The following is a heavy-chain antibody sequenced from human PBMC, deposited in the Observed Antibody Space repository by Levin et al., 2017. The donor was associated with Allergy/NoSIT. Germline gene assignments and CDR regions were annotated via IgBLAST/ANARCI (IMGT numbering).Heavy chain of an antibody. CDR2: IITVLGMV. CDR1: GGTFSSYT. Sequence: GGSLRLSCKASGGTFSSYTISWVRQAPGQGLEWMGRIITVLGMVNYAQKFQDRVTITADKSTSTAYMELSSLRSEDTAVYYCARDPSVKYYDSAMHYDDSWGQGTLVTVSS. J-gene: IGHJ4*02. CDR3: ARDPSVKYYDSAMHYDDS. V-gene: IGHV1-69*04. D-gene: IGHD3-22*01.